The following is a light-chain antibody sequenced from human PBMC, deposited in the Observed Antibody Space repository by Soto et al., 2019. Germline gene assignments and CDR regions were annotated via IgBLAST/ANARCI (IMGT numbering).Light chain of an antibody. CDR2: SAS. Sequence: EIVMTQSPDTLSVSPGERATVSCRASESVSSNLAWYQQKAGQAPRLLIYSASTRATGIPARFSGSGSGTEFTLTISTLQSEDVAIYYCQERNRWPRGTFGAGTKVEIK. V-gene: IGKV3-15*01. J-gene: IGKJ4*01. CDR1: ESVSSN. CDR3: QERNRWPRGT.